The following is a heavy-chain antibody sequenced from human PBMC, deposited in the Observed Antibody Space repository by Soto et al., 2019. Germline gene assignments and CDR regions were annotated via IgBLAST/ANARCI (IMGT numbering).Heavy chain of an antibody. V-gene: IGHV1-2*02. D-gene: IGHD2-2*01. CDR1: GYTFTGYY. CDR3: ARVESDCSSPSCYRAEYCQH. CDR2: INPNSGTT. J-gene: IGHJ1*01. Sequence: ASVKVSCKASGYTFTGYYMHWVRQAPGQGLEWMGWINPNSGTTNYAQKFQGRVTMTTDTSTSTAYMELSSLRSDDTAVYYCARVESDCSSPSCYRAEYCQHGGQGTLVTVSS.